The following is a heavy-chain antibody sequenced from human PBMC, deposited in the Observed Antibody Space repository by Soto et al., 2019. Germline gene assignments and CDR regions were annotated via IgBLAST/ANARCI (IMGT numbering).Heavy chain of an antibody. Sequence: PGGSLRLSCAASGFALSNYAMTWVRQAPGKGLEWVSAISADGRGTYYADSVKGRFTISRDTSKNTLFLQMNSLRAEDTALYYCESRRDMLPDSGPGTMVTVYS. CDR2: ISADGRGT. CDR3: ESRRDMLPD. V-gene: IGHV3-23*01. J-gene: IGHJ4*02. D-gene: IGHD3-9*01. CDR1: GFALSNYA.